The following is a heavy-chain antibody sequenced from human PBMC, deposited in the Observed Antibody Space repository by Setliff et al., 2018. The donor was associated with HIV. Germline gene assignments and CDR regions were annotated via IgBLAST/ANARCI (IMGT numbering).Heavy chain of an antibody. J-gene: IGHJ3*02. CDR2: IYHSGRT. V-gene: IGHV4-39*06. Sequence: PSETLSLTCSVSGGSLSSDDYYCHWIRQAPGKGLEWIGSIYHSGRTWYNPSLKSRVTMSVDTSNDQWTLKVGSVTAADTAVYYCAREYNPSDTLDIWGQGTMVTVSS. CDR3: AREYNPSDTLDI. CDR1: GGSLSSDDYY. D-gene: IGHD1-20*01.